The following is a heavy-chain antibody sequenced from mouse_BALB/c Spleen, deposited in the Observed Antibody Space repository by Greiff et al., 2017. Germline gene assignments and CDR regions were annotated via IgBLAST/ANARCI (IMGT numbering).Heavy chain of an antibody. J-gene: IGHJ4*01. Sequence: EVQLVESGGGLVKPGGSLKLSCAASGFAFSSYDMSWVRQTPEKRLEWVAYISSGGGSTYYPDTVKGRFTISRDNAKNTLYLQMSSLKSEDTAMYYCARHWDYWGQGTSVTVSS. V-gene: IGHV5-12-1*01. CDR2: ISSGGGST. CDR3: ARHWDY. CDR1: GFAFSSYD.